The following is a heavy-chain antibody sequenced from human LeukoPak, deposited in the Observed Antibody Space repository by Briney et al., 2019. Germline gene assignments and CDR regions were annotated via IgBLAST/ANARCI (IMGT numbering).Heavy chain of an antibody. Sequence: GSSVKVSCKASGYTFIGYYMHWVRQAPGQGPEWMGWINPNSGDTNYAQKFQDRVSMTRDTSITTAYMELSSLRSDDTAVYYCAGPWDQVGFDPWGQGTLVSVSS. CDR1: GYTFIGYY. J-gene: IGHJ5*02. V-gene: IGHV1-2*02. D-gene: IGHD1-26*01. CDR3: AGPWDQVGFDP. CDR2: INPNSGDT.